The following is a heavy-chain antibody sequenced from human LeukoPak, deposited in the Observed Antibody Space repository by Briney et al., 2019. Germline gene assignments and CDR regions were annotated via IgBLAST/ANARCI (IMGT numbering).Heavy chain of an antibody. CDR1: GGSISSYY. D-gene: IGHD6-6*01. J-gene: IGHJ3*01. Sequence: SETLSLTCTVSGGSISSYYWSWIRQPPGKGLEWIGYIYYSGSTNYNPSLKSRVTISVDTSKNQFSLKLSSVTAADTAVYYCARGGDSSSAHFWGQGTMVTVSS. CDR3: ARGGDSSSAHF. CDR2: IYYSGST. V-gene: IGHV4-59*08.